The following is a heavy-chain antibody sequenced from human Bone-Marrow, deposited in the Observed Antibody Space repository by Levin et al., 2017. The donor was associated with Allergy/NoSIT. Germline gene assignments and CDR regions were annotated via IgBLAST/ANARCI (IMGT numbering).Heavy chain of an antibody. CDR1: GFSVGHNY. V-gene: IGHV3-53*01. CDR3: AGGPNRGY. Sequence: GGSLRLSCVASGFSVGHNYMTWVRQAPGKGLEWVSLIYSGGSTSYADSVKGRFTISRDTFQNTLYLQMNSLRAEDTAVYYCAGGPNRGYWGLGTLVTVSS. J-gene: IGHJ4*02. D-gene: IGHD7-27*01. CDR2: IYSGGST.